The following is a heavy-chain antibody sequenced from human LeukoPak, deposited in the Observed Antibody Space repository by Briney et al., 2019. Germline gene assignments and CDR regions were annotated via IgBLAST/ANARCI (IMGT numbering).Heavy chain of an antibody. D-gene: IGHD4-17*01. CDR2: ISAYNGNT. CDR3: AREADYGDYSRGIDY. V-gene: IGHV1-18*01. J-gene: IGHJ4*02. Sequence: ASVKVSCKASGGTFSSYGISWVRQAPGQGLEWMGWISAYNGNTNYAQKLQGRVTMTTDTSTSTAYMELRSLRSDDTAVYYCAREADYGDYSRGIDYWGQGTLVTVSS. CDR1: GGTFSSYG.